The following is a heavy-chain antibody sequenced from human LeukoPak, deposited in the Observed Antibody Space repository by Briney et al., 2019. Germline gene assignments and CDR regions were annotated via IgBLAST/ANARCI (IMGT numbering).Heavy chain of an antibody. CDR1: GFTFSSYW. J-gene: IGHJ4*02. V-gene: IGHV3-7*01. CDR2: IKQDGSEK. D-gene: IGHD1-26*01. Sequence: GGSLRLSCAASGFTFSSYWMSWVRQAPGKGLEWVANIKQDGSEKYYVDSVKGRFTISRDNAKNSLYLQMNSPRAEDTAVYYCARDALVGADYYFDYWGQGTLVTVPS. CDR3: ARDALVGADYYFDY.